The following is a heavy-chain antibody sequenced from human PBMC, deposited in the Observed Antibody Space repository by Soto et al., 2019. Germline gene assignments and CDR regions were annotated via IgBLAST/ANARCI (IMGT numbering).Heavy chain of an antibody. CDR2: ISSTSAYI. CDR1: GFTFNTYS. V-gene: IGHV3-21*01. J-gene: IGHJ2*01. Sequence: EVQLVESGGGLVKPGGSLRLSCAASGFTFNTYSMNWVRQAPGKGLEWVSSISSTSAYIYYADSVRGRFTISRDNAKNSLSLQMNSLKAEDTAVYYCAREKSGADAWCFDLWGRGTLVTVSS. D-gene: IGHD1-26*01. CDR3: AREKSGADAWCFDL.